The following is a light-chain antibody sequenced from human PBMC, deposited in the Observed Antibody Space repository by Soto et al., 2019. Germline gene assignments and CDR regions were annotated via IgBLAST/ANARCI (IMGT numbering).Light chain of an antibody. J-gene: IGKJ1*01. CDR2: GAS. CDR1: QSVSSN. V-gene: IGKV3-15*01. Sequence: EIVMTQSPATLSVSPGERATLSCRASQSVSSNLAWYQQKPGQAPRLLIYGASTRATGIPARFSDSGSGTEFTLTISSLQSEECAVYYRQQYNNWPPCTFGQGTKVEIK. CDR3: QQYNNWPPCT.